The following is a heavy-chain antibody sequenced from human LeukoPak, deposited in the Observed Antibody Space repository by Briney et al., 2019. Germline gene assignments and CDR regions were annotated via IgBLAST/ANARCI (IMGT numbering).Heavy chain of an antibody. J-gene: IGHJ4*02. V-gene: IGHV1-18*01. D-gene: IGHD3-22*01. Sequence: APVTVSFKASGYTFTIHDIIWVRQATGQGPEWMGWISAYNGNTNYAQKLQGRVTMTTDTSTSTACMELRSLRSDDAAVYYWARDYYDSSGYTDYWGQGTLVTVSS. CDR3: ARDYYDSSGYTDY. CDR2: ISAYNGNT. CDR1: GYTFTIHD.